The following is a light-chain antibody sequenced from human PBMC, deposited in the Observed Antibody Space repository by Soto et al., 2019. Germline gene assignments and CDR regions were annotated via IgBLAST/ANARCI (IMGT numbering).Light chain of an antibody. CDR2: GAS. CDR3: QQYGSSGT. Sequence: EIVLTQSPVTLSVSPGERATLSCRASQSVSSSYLAWYQQKPGQAPRLLIYGASNRANGIPDRFSGSGYGTDFTLTISRLEPEDFAVYYCQQYGSSGTFGHVTK. V-gene: IGKV3-20*01. CDR1: QSVSSSY. J-gene: IGKJ1*01.